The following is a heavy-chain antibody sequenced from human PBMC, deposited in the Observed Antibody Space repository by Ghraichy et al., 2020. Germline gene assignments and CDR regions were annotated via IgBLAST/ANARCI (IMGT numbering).Heavy chain of an antibody. Sequence: GESLNISCAGSGFNFNDYWMSWVRQAPGKGLEWVANMKPDGSETYYVDSVKGRFTISRDNAKNSLYLQMNSLRGEDTAVYYCARVLRSWYGIDYWGQGTLVTVSP. CDR2: MKPDGSET. D-gene: IGHD6-13*01. J-gene: IGHJ4*02. V-gene: IGHV3-7*01. CDR3: ARVLRSWYGIDY. CDR1: GFNFNDYW.